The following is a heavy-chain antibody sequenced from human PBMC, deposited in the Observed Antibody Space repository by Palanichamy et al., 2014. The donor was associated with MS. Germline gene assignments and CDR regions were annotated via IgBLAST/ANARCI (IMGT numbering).Heavy chain of an antibody. CDR3: ARGFARGGAFDI. D-gene: IGHD3-10*01. CDR2: TYYTGST. V-gene: IGHV4-61*08. Sequence: QVELQESGPGLVKPSETLSLTCTVSGGSVSIGGGYYWSRIRQSPGKGLEWIGYTYYTGSTNYNSALTSRLTISVDTSNNQFSLKLSSVTVADTAVYYCARGFARGGAFDIWGQGTMVTVSS. CDR1: GGSVSIGGGYY. J-gene: IGHJ3*02.